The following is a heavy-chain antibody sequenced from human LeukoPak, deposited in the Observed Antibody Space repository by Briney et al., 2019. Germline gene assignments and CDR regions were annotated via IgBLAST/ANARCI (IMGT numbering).Heavy chain of an antibody. D-gene: IGHD2-21*02. CDR1: GGSFSGYY. CDR3: AKDSRSQRYCGGDCYSAYDY. CDR2: ISGSGGST. J-gene: IGHJ4*02. Sequence: ETLSLTCAVYGGSFSGYYWSWVRQAPGKGLEWVSAISGSGGSTYYADSVKGRFTISRDNSKNTLYLQMNSLRAEDTAVYYCAKDSRSQRYCGGDCYSAYDYWGQGTLVTVSS. V-gene: IGHV3-23*01.